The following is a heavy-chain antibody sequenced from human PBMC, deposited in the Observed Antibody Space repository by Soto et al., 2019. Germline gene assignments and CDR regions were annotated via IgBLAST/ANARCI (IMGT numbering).Heavy chain of an antibody. D-gene: IGHD2-15*01. CDR1: GFTFSSYG. CDR2: ISYDGSNK. J-gene: IGHJ4*02. Sequence: QVQLVESGGGVVQPGRSLRLSCAASGFTFSSYGMHWVRQAPGEGLEWAAVISYDGSNKYYADSVKGRFTISKDNSKNTLYLKMNSLSAEDTAVYYCAKDRVVVGVAATLDYWGQGTLVTVSS. CDR3: AKDRVVVGVAATLDY. V-gene: IGHV3-30*18.